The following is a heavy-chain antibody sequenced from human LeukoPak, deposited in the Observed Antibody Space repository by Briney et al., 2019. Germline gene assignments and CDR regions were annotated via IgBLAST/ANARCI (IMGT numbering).Heavy chain of an antibody. V-gene: IGHV5-51*01. Sequence: GEPLNIPCKRPGYSFTSYWIAWARQIPGKGLEWRRTIYTGDSDTRYSPPFQAQSTIPANKSITTAHLQWSSRKPSNTPRYTFARVAFQDIVVVPAVMDYWGQGTLVSVSS. CDR2: IYTGDSDT. J-gene: IGHJ4*02. CDR3: ARVAFQDIVVVPAVMDY. CDR1: GYSFTSYW. D-gene: IGHD2-2*01.